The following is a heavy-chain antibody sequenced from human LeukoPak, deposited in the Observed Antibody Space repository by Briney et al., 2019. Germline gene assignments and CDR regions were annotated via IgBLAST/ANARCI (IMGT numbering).Heavy chain of an antibody. V-gene: IGHV3-23*01. Sequence: GGSLRLSCAVSGLTFSSYSMAWVRQGPGKGLEWVSSIYNSGAKIFYADSVKGRFTISRDNSKNMLYLQMNSLRVEDTAVYYCAKDVAPDSGWDLDYWGQGTLVTVSS. J-gene: IGHJ4*02. D-gene: IGHD6-19*01. CDR2: IYNSGAKI. CDR1: GLTFSSYS. CDR3: AKDVAPDSGWDLDY.